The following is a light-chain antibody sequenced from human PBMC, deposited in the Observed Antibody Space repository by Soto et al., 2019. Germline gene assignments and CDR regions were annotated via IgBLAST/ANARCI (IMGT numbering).Light chain of an antibody. CDR1: QSVSSNY. CDR2: DAS. CDR3: QQYGSAPFT. V-gene: IGKV3-20*01. J-gene: IGKJ4*01. Sequence: EIVLTQSPGTLSLSPGERATLSCRASQSVSSNYLAWYQQKPGQAPRFLIYDASSRATGIPDRFSGSGSGTDFTLTISRLEPEYFAVYYCQQYGSAPFTFGLGSKLDIK.